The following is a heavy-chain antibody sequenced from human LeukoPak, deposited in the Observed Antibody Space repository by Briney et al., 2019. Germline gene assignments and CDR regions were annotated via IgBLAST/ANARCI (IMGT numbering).Heavy chain of an antibody. J-gene: IGHJ4*02. D-gene: IGHD3-22*01. CDR3: ARGDMIVVVITLDYFDY. CDR1: GYTFSSYG. CDR2: ISAYNGNT. V-gene: IGHV1-18*01. Sequence: ASVKVSCKASGYTFSSYGISWVRQAPGQGPEWMGWISAYNGNTNYAQKLQGRVTMTTDTSTSTAYMELRSLRSDDTGVYYCARGDMIVVVITLDYFDYWGQGTLVTVSS.